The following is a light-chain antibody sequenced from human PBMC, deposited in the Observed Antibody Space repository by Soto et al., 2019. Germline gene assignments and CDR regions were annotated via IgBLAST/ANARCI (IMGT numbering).Light chain of an antibody. CDR1: QSVSSNY. V-gene: IGKV3-20*01. CDR2: GAS. CDR3: HQYGSSPWT. J-gene: IGKJ1*01. Sequence: EMVLTQSPATLSLSPGERATLSCRASQSVSSNYLAWYQHKPGQAPRLLISGASSRATGIPDRFSGGGSGTDFTLTISRLEPEDFALYYCHQYGSSPWTFGQGTKVDI.